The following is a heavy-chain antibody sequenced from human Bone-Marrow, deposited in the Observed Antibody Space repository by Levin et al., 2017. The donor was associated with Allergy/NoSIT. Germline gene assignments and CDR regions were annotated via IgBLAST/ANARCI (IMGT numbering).Heavy chain of an antibody. Sequence: GGSLRLSCAASRFAFKNYAMNWVRQAPGKGLEWVSSITGGGDTTYYADSVKGRFTISRDNSRNTLSLQMRSVRAEETAIYYCAKEVREPAMVRYFDVWGRGTLVTVSS. CDR3: AKEVREPAMVRYFDV. CDR2: ITGGGDTT. V-gene: IGHV3-23*01. D-gene: IGHD3-10*01. CDR1: RFAFKNYA. J-gene: IGHJ2*01.